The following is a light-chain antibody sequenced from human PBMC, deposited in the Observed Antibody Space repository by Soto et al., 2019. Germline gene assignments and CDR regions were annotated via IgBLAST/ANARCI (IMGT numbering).Light chain of an antibody. Sequence: EIVLTQSPATLSLSPGERATLSCRASQSVSRSLAWYQHKPGQAPRLLIYDASNRPSGIPGRFSGSGSGTDFTLTISSLDPEDFAVYYCQQRNNLPRTFGQGTKLEIK. CDR2: DAS. V-gene: IGKV3-11*01. CDR3: QQRNNLPRT. CDR1: QSVSRS. J-gene: IGKJ2*01.